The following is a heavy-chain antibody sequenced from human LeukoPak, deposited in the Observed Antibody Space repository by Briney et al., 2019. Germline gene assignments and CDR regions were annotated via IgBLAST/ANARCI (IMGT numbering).Heavy chain of an antibody. D-gene: IGHD5-24*01. J-gene: IGHJ4*02. CDR3: ARRDGYNSFDY. CDR1: GYLFTSYW. CDR2: IYPGDSDI. Sequence: GEALKISCKGSGYLFTSYWIGGGRQLPGKGLEGMGIIYPGDSDIRYSPSFQGQVTISADNSNSTAYLQWSSLKASDTAMYYCARRDGYNSFDYWGQGTLVTVSS. V-gene: IGHV5-51*01.